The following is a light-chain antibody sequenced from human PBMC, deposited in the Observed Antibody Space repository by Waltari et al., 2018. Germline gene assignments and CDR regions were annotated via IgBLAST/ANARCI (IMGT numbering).Light chain of an antibody. CDR2: GAS. CDR3: QQYGSSPPYT. CDR1: QSVSSSY. J-gene: IGKJ2*01. Sequence: DIVLTQSPGTLSLSPGERATLSCRASQSVSSSYLAWYQQKPGQAPRLLIHGASSRATGIPDRFSGSGSGTDFTLTISRLEPEDFAVYYCQQYGSSPPYTFGQGTKLEIK. V-gene: IGKV3-20*01.